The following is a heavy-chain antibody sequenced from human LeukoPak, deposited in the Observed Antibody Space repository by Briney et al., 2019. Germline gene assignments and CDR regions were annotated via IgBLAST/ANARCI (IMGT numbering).Heavy chain of an antibody. V-gene: IGHV4-38-2*02. CDR1: GYSISNGYY. J-gene: IGHJ4*02. CDR3: ARGAEYYAIWRGYAGYSDY. D-gene: IGHD3-3*01. Sequence: SETLSLTCTVSGYSISNGYYWGWIRQPPGKGLEWVGSISHPGSTYYNPSLRSRLTIPLDRSKQKFSLKLTSVTAADTAVYFCARGAEYYAIWRGYAGYSDYWGQGISVTVSS. CDR2: ISHPGST.